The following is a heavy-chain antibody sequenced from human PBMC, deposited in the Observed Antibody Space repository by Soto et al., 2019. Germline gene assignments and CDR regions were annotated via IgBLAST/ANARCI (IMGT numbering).Heavy chain of an antibody. D-gene: IGHD2-15*01. J-gene: IGHJ4*02. CDR3: TKDRVPDSRSNFDY. CDR1: GFIFRTYT. CDR2: IYGGGDGA. V-gene: IGHV3-23*01. Sequence: EVQLLESGGGLIQPGGSLRLSCVGSGFIFRTYTMNWVRQAPGKGLEWIAGIYGGGDGAVYADSVRGRVTISRDNSKNTLYLQMSSLRAEDTAVYYCTKDRVPDSRSNFDYWGQGTLVTVSS.